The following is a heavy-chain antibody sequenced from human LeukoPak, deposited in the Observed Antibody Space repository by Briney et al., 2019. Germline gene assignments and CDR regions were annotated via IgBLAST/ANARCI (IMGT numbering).Heavy chain of an antibody. CDR2: IYHSGST. Sequence: PSETLSLTCAVSGYSISSGYYWGWIRQPPGKGLEWIGSIYHSGSTYYNPSLKSRVTISVDTSKNQFSLKLSSVTAADTAVYYCAGHPNFLNWFDPWGQGTLVTVSS. J-gene: IGHJ5*02. CDR1: GYSISSGYY. V-gene: IGHV4-38-2*01. CDR3: AGHPNFLNWFDP. D-gene: IGHD1-7*01.